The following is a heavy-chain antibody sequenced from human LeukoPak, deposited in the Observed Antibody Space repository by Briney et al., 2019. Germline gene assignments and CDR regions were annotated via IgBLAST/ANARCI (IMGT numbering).Heavy chain of an antibody. J-gene: IGHJ4*02. CDR1: GGSISSYY. V-gene: IGHV4-4*09. D-gene: IGHD6-19*01. CDR2: IYTSGTT. Sequence: PSETLSLTCTVSGGSISSYYRSWIRQPPGKGLEWIGYIYTSGTTNYNPSIKSRVTISVDTSKHQFSLKLSSVTAADTAVYYCARRKAVAGTGYFDYWGQGTLVTVSS. CDR3: ARRKAVAGTGYFDY.